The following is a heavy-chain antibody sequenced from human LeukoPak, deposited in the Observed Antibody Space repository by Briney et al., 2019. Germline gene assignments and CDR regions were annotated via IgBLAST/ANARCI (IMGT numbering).Heavy chain of an antibody. CDR1: GFTFSSYA. D-gene: IGHD3-16*01. CDR2: ISGSGGST. CDR3: AKQSGELYFPDWFDP. J-gene: IGHJ5*02. Sequence: GGSLRLSCAASGFTFSSYAMSWVRQAPGKGLEWVSAISGSGGSTYYADSVKGRFTISRDNSKNTLYLQMNSLRAKDTAVYYCAKQSGELYFPDWFDPWGQGTLVTVSS. V-gene: IGHV3-23*01.